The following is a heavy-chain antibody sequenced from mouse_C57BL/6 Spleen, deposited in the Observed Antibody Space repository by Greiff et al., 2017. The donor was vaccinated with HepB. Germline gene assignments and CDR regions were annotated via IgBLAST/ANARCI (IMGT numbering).Heavy chain of an antibody. CDR1: GFSLTSYG. V-gene: IGHV2-5*01. J-gene: IGHJ4*01. Sequence: VQRVESGPGLVQPSQSLSITCTVSGFSLTSYGVHWVRQSPGKGLEWLGVIWRGGSTDYNAAFMSRLSITKDNSKSQVFFKMNSLQADDTAIYYCAKGQLGRDAMDYWGQGTSVTVSS. CDR2: IWRGGST. CDR3: AKGQLGRDAMDY. D-gene: IGHD4-1*02.